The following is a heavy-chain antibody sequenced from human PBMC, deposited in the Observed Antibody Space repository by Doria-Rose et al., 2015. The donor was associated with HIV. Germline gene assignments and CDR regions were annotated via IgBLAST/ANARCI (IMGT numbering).Heavy chain of an antibody. CDR3: ARMGSYRELDY. D-gene: IGHD3-3*01. V-gene: IGHV4-31*03. CDR1: GASVGSRGYY. Sequence: QVQLQESGPGLGKPSETLSLTCSVSGASVGSRGYYCNWIRQVSGKGLESLGYTSYTGTSDYSPSLKSRLNMAVDTSKNQFSLKLSFVTVAETAVYYCARMGSYRELDYWGQGALVIGSA. J-gene: IGHJ4*02. CDR2: TSYTGTS.